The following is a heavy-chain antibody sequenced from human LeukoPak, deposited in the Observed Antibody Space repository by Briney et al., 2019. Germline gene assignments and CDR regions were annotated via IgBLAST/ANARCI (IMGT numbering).Heavy chain of an antibody. J-gene: IGHJ6*03. V-gene: IGHV4-59*08. CDR3: AKHNGGGIEDMDV. Sequence: SETLSLTCTVSGGSIGTYYWSWVRQSPGKGLEWIGYIYVTGNRYNPYLQSRVTISVDTSRNQFFLKMSSVTAADTAVYYCAKHNGGGIEDMDVWGKGTKVTVSS. CDR1: GGSIGTYY. CDR2: IYVTGN. D-gene: IGHD3-16*02.